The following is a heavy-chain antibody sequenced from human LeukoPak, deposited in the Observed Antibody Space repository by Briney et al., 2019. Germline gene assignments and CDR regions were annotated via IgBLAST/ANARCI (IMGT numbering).Heavy chain of an antibody. D-gene: IGHD3-10*01. Sequence: PSETLSLTCAVYGGSFSGYYWSWIRQLPGKGLEWIGEINHSGSTNYNPSLKSRVTISVDTSKNQFSLKLSSVTAADTAVYYCAREFSGSAFDYWGQGTLVTVSS. CDR3: AREFSGSAFDY. J-gene: IGHJ4*02. CDR1: GGSFSGYY. V-gene: IGHV4-34*01. CDR2: INHSGST.